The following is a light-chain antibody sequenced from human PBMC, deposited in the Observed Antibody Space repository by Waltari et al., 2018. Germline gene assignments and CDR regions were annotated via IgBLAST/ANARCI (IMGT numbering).Light chain of an antibody. CDR2: GSS. J-gene: IGKJ3*01. CDR1: QSISSSY. V-gene: IGKV3-20*01. CDR3: QQYGHSPFT. Sequence: EIVLTQSPGTLSLSPGDRATLSCRASQSISSSYLAWYQQKPGQAPRLLIYGSSSRATGSPDRCSGSGSGTDFTLTISRLEPEDFAVYYCQQYGHSPFTFGPGTKVDFK.